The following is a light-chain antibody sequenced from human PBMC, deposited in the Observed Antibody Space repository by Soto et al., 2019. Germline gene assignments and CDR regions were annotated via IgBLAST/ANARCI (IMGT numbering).Light chain of an antibody. J-gene: IGKJ1*01. Sequence: DIQMTQSPSTLSASVGDRVTFTCRASQSISSWLAWYQQKPGEVPKLLIYKASNLESGVPSRFSGSGSGTEFPLTISSLQPDDFATYYCQQYHTYWTFGQGTKVEIK. CDR2: KAS. V-gene: IGKV1-5*03. CDR3: QQYHTYWT. CDR1: QSISSW.